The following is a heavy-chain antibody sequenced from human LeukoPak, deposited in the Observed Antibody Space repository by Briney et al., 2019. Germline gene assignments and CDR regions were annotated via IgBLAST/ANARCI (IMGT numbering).Heavy chain of an antibody. CDR3: ARGQPYIAVAGTFDY. V-gene: IGHV3-21*01. Sequence: GGSLRLSCAASGFTFSSYSMNWVRQAPGKGLEWVSSISSSSSYIYYADSVKGRFTIFRDNAKNTLYLQMNSLRAEDTAVYYCARGQPYIAVAGTFDYWGQGTLVTVSS. J-gene: IGHJ4*02. CDR2: ISSSSSYI. CDR1: GFTFSSYS. D-gene: IGHD6-19*01.